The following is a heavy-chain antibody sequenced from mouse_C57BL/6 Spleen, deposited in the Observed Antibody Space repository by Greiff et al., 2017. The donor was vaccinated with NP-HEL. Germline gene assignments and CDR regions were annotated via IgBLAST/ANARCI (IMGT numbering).Heavy chain of an antibody. CDR2: IYPSDSET. J-gene: IGHJ4*01. Sequence: QVQLQQPGAELVRPGSSVKLSCKASGYTFTSYWMDWVKQRPGQGLEWIGNIYPSDSETHYNQKFKDKATLTVDKSSSTAYMQLSSLTSDDSAVYYCARSVYGNPMDYWGQGTSVTVSS. D-gene: IGHD2-10*02. CDR1: GYTFTSYW. CDR3: ARSVYGNPMDY. V-gene: IGHV1-61*01.